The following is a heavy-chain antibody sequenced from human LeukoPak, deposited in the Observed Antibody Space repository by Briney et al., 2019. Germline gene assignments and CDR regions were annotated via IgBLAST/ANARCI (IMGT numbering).Heavy chain of an antibody. V-gene: IGHV4-38-2*01. CDR1: GYSLSSDHF. Sequence: SETLSLTCGVSGYSLSSDHFWGWIRQPPGKGLEWIGTISHRGSSDYNPSLKSRVTISLNTSKNQFSLSLTSVGAADTAEYYCARGRDSCGWYVVFDYWGQGALVTVSS. J-gene: IGHJ4*02. CDR3: ARGRDSCGWYVVFDY. D-gene: IGHD6-19*01. CDR2: ISHRGSS.